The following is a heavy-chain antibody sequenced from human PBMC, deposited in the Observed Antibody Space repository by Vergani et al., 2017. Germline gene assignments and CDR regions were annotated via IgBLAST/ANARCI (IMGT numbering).Heavy chain of an antibody. CDR1: GYSFTTYW. J-gene: IGHJ4*02. CDR3: ARLHEPPLVSYFDY. Sequence: EVQLVQSGAEVKKPGESLKISCKGSGYSFTTYWIGWVRQMPGKGLEWMGIIYPGDSDTIYSPSFQGQVTISADNSISTAYLQWFSLKASDTAMYYCARLHEPPLVSYFDYWGQGTLVTVSS. CDR2: IYPGDSDT. V-gene: IGHV5-51*01. D-gene: IGHD6-6*01.